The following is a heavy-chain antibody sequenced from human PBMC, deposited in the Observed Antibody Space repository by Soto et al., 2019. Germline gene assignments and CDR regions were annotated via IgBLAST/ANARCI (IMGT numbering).Heavy chain of an antibody. CDR2: INSDGSST. V-gene: IGHV3-74*01. J-gene: IGHJ4*02. D-gene: IGHD2-15*01. CDR1: GFTFRTYW. Sequence: EVQLVESGGGLVQPGGSLRLSCAASGFTFRTYWMHWVRQSPGKGLVWVSRINSDGSSTNYADSVKGRFTISRDNAKNTLFLQMTSLRAEDTAVYYCARVSGGNNIDYGGQGTLVTVSS. CDR3: ARVSGGNNIDY.